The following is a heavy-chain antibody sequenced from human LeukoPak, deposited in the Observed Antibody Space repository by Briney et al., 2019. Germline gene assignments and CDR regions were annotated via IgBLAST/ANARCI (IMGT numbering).Heavy chain of an antibody. CDR2: IHYTGGT. J-gene: IGHJ4*01. D-gene: IGHD3-16*01. V-gene: IGHV4-59*02. CDR1: GDSVSNLF. Sequence: PSETLSLTCTVSGDSVSNLFWSWIRQPPGKGLEWIGYIHYTGGTDYNPSLKSRGTISLDTSKNQFSLRLSSVTAADTAFYYCAGECPLGKSYDYWGQEPWSPSPQ. CDR3: AGECPLGKSYDY.